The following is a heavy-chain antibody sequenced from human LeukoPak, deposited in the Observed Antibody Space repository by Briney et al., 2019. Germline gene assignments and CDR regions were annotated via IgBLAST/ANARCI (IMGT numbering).Heavy chain of an antibody. D-gene: IGHD2-2*01. V-gene: IGHV3-23*01. CDR1: GFTFSSYG. CDR3: SKSLGYCSSTSCTGAADH. J-gene: IGHJ4*02. Sequence: PGGSLRLSCAASGFTFSSYGMSWVRQAPGKGLEWVSSISGSGGSTSYADSVQGRFIISRDNSESTLDLQMSSLRAEDTAVYYCSKSLGYCSSTSCTGAADHWGQGTLVTVSS. CDR2: ISGSGGST.